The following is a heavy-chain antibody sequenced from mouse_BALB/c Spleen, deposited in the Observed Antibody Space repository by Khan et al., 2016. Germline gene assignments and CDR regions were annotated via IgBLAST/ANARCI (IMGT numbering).Heavy chain of an antibody. Sequence: EVQLQESGPGLVKPSQSLSLTCTVTGYSITSDYAWNWIRQFPGNRLEWMGYISYSGSTSYNPSLKSRISITRDTSKNQFFLQLNSVTSEDTATYYCASSDYGDKDDMDYWGQRTSFTVSS. J-gene: IGHJ4*01. CDR2: ISYSGST. V-gene: IGHV3-2*02. CDR3: ASSDYGDKDDMDY. D-gene: IGHD1-1*01. CDR1: GYSITSDYA.